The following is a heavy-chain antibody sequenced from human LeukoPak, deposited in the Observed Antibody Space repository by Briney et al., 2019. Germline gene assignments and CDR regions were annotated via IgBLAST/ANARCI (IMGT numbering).Heavy chain of an antibody. CDR2: IYYSGST. Sequence: PSQTLSLTCTVSGGSISSGDSYWSWIRQPPGKGLEWIGYIYYSGSTYYNPSLKSRVTISVDTSKNQFSLKLSSVTAADTAVYYCAREGDYGILPDWGQGTLVTVSS. CDR1: GGSISSGDSY. V-gene: IGHV4-30-4*01. CDR3: AREGDYGILPD. J-gene: IGHJ4*02. D-gene: IGHD4/OR15-4a*01.